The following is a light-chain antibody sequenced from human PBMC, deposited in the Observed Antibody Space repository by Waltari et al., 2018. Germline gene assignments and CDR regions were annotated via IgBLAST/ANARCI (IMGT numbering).Light chain of an antibody. CDR1: SSDVGDYNF. Sequence: QSALTQPPSASGSPGQSVTISCTGTSSDVGDYNFVSWFQHHPGKAPKLFVVGVSKRPSGVPDRLSGAKTGHTASLTVSGFQAEDEADDYCTSYAGSNHNYVVFGGGTKVTVL. V-gene: IGLV2-8*01. J-gene: IGLJ2*01. CDR3: TSYAGSNHNYVV. CDR2: GVS.